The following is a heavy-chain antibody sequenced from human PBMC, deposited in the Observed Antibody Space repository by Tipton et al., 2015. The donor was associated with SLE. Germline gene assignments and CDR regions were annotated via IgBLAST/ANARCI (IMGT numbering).Heavy chain of an antibody. Sequence: TLSLTCAVYGGSFSGYYWSCIRQPPGKGLEWIGEINHSGSTNYNPSLRSRVTISVDTSKNQFSLSLSSMTAADTAVYYCARDGYSSGWEGDFDYWGQGALVTVSS. CDR3: ARDGYSSGWEGDFDY. J-gene: IGHJ4*02. D-gene: IGHD6-19*01. CDR1: GGSFSGYY. CDR2: INHSGST. V-gene: IGHV4-34*01.